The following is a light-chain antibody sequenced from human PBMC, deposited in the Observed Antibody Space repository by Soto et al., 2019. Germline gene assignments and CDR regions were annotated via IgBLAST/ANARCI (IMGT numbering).Light chain of an antibody. V-gene: IGKV1-39*01. J-gene: IGKJ1*01. CDR2: GAT. Sequence: QLTQSPSSLSASVGDNVTITCRASQTLSPYLNWYQHVPGKAPRLLILGATSLRNGVPSRFSGWASLTEFTLTINDLQPEDFATYYCQASYSAPWTFGQGTTVGVK. CDR3: QASYSAPWT. CDR1: QTLSPY.